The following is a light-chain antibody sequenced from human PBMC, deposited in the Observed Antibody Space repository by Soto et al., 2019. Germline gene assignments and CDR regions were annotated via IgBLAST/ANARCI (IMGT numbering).Light chain of an antibody. J-gene: IGLJ7*01. CDR2: EVN. CDR3: SSYTSISTRV. Sequence: QSALTQPASVSGSPGQSITIPGPGTTSDVGSYNYVSWYQQHPGKAPKLMIYEVNNRPSGVSNRFSGSKSGNTASLTISGLQAEDEANYYCSSYTSISTRVFGGGTQLTVL. V-gene: IGLV2-14*01. CDR1: TSDVGSYNY.